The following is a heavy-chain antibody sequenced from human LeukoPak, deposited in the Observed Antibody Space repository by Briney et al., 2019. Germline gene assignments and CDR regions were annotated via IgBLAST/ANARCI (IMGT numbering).Heavy chain of an antibody. CDR1: GFTFSSYS. J-gene: IGHJ4*02. D-gene: IGHD5-12*01. V-gene: IGHV3-21*01. Sequence: GGSLRLSCAASGFTFSSYSMTWVRQAPGKGLEWVSSISSSSSYIYYADSVKGRFTISRDNAKNSLYLQMNSLRAEDTAVYYCATEAGGFSVLFDGYNPLGYWGQGTLVTVSS. CDR3: ATEAGGFSVLFDGYNPLGY. CDR2: ISSSSSYI.